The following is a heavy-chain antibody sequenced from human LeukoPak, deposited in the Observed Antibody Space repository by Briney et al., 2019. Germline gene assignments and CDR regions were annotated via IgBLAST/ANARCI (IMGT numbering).Heavy chain of an antibody. CDR1: GYTFTGYY. CDR2: INPNSGGT. V-gene: IGHV1-2*02. CDR3: AREPPVTYYYYYGMDV. J-gene: IGHJ6*02. Sequence: ASVKVSCKASGYTFTGYYMHWVRQAPGQGLGWMGWINPNSGGTNYAQKFQGRDTMTRDTSISTAYMELSRLRSDDTAVYYCAREPPVTYYYYYGMDVWGQGTTVTVSS. D-gene: IGHD1-14*01.